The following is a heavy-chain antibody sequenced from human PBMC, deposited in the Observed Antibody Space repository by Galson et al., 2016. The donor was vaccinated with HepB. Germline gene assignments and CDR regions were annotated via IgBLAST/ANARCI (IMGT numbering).Heavy chain of an antibody. D-gene: IGHD3-22*01. CDR3: ARVPLPYYYDSSGPFDS. CDR1: GYSFTAYG. J-gene: IGHJ4*02. CDR2: ISTYNGNT. V-gene: IGHV1-18*04. Sequence: SVKVSCKASGYSFTAYGITWVRQAPGQGLEWMGWISTYNGNTMYAQRLQGRVTMTTDTSTTTVYMELRRLRSDDTAGYYCARVPLPYYYDSSGPFDSWGQGTLVTVSA.